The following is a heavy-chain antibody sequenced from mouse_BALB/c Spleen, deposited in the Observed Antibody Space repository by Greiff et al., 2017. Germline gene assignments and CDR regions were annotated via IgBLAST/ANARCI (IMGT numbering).Heavy chain of an antibody. V-gene: IGHV1S81*02. CDR3: ARRYDYDEYFDV. CDR2: INPSNGRT. CDR1: GYTFTSYW. J-gene: IGHJ1*01. Sequence: VQLQQPGAELVKPGASVKLSCKASGYTFTSYWMHWVKQRPGQGLEWIGEINPSNGRTNYNEKFKSKATLTVDKSSSTAYMQLSSLTSEDSAVYYCARRYDYDEYFDVWGAGTTVTVSS. D-gene: IGHD2-4*01.